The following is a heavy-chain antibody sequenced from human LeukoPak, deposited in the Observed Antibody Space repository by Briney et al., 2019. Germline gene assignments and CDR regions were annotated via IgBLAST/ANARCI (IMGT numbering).Heavy chain of an antibody. D-gene: IGHD3-22*01. J-gene: IGHJ4*01. V-gene: IGHV4-59*01. Sequence: SETLSLTCTVSGGSISSYYWSWIRQPPGKGLEWIGYIYYSGSTDYNPSLKSRVTISVDTSKNQFSLKLSSVTAADTAVYYCARTRYYYDSSRYTRYYFDYWGQGTLVTVSS. CDR2: IYYSGST. CDR3: ARTRYYYDSSRYTRYYFDY. CDR1: GGSISSYY.